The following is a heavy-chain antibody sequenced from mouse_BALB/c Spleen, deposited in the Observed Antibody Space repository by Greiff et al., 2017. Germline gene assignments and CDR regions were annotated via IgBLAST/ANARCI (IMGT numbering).Heavy chain of an antibody. CDR3: ARGGLSYYAMDY. V-gene: IGHV5-12-2*01. D-gene: IGHD3-3*01. CDR1: GFTFSSYT. CDR2: ISNGGGST. J-gene: IGHJ4*01. Sequence: EVKLVESGGGLVQPGGSLKLSCAASGFTFSSYTMSWVRQTPEKRLEWVAYISNGGGSTYYPDTVKGRFTISRDNAKNTLYLQMSSLKSEDTAMYYCARGGLSYYAMDYWGQGTSVTVSS.